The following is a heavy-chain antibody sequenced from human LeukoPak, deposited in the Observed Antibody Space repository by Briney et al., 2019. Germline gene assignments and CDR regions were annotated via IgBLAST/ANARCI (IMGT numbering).Heavy chain of an antibody. CDR1: GYSFTSYW. CDR3: ARQTVDTAMALYGMDV. J-gene: IGHJ6*02. V-gene: IGHV5-51*01. CDR2: IYPGDSDT. Sequence: LGESLKISCQGSGYSFTSYWIGWVRQMPGKGLEWMGIIYPGDSDTRYSPSFQGQVTISADKSISTAYLQWSSLKASDTAMYYCARQTVDTAMALYGMDVWGQGTTVTVSS. D-gene: IGHD5-18*01.